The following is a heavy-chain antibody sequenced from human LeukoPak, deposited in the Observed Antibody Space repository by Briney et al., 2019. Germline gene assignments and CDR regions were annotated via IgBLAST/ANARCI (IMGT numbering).Heavy chain of an antibody. J-gene: IGHJ4*02. CDR2: ISSSSSYI. Sequence: GGSLRLSCAASGFTFSSYSMNWVRQAPGKGLEWVSSISSSSSYIYYADSVKGRFTISRDNAKNSLYLQMNSLRAEDTAVYYCARNPYPYYDSSGCFPNWGQGTLVTVSS. D-gene: IGHD3-22*01. V-gene: IGHV3-21*01. CDR1: GFTFSSYS. CDR3: ARNPYPYYDSSGCFPN.